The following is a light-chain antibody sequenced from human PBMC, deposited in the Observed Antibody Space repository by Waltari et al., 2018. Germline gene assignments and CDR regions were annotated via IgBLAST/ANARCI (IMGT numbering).Light chain of an antibody. Sequence: QSALTQPASVSGSPGQSIALSCTGTSRDAGGFTYVSWYQQFPGTAPKLMISAVSKRPSGVSNRFSGSKSGNTASLTISGLQAADEADYYCSSYTSGSTVIFGGGTKLTVL. J-gene: IGLJ2*01. CDR2: AVS. V-gene: IGLV2-14*03. CDR3: SSYTSGSTVI. CDR1: SRDAGGFTY.